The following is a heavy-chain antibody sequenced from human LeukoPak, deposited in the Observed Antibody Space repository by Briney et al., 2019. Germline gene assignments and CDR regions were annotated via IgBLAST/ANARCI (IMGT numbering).Heavy chain of an antibody. CDR3: TTDLPWYHAPSDY. CDR2: IFSRSDGETT. D-gene: IGHD4-23*01. CDR1: GFTFSSAW. J-gene: IGHJ4*02. Sequence: GGSLRLSCAASGFTFSSAWMTWVRQAPGEGREWVGRIFSRSDGETTDYAAPVKGRFTISRDDSKNTLYLQMNSLKTEDTAVYYCTTDLPWYHAPSDYWGQGTLVTVSS. V-gene: IGHV3-15*01.